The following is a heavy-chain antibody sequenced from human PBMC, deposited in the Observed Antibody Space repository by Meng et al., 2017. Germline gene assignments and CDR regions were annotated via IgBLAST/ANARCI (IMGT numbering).Heavy chain of an antibody. V-gene: IGHV3-23*04. CDR3: AITMVRGVNRPFDY. J-gene: IGHJ4*02. Sequence: VRWVGAGGGLGQPGGSLRLSCAASGFTFSSYAMSWVRQAPGKGLEWVSAISGSGGSTYYADSVKGRFTISRDNSKNTLYLQMNSLRAEDTAVYYCAITMVRGVNRPFDYWGQGTLVTVSS. CDR1: GFTFSSYA. D-gene: IGHD3-10*01. CDR2: ISGSGGST.